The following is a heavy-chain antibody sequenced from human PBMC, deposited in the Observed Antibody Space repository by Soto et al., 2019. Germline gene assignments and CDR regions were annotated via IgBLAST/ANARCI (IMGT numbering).Heavy chain of an antibody. Sequence: PGGSLRLSCAASGFTFSSYGMHWVRQAPGKGLEWVAVISYDGSNKYYADSVKGRFTISRDNSKNTLYLQMNSLRAEDTAVYYCARARWDSYFDYWGQGTLVTVSS. CDR3: ARARWDSYFDY. D-gene: IGHD1-26*01. V-gene: IGHV3-30*03. CDR2: ISYDGSNK. J-gene: IGHJ4*02. CDR1: GFTFSSYG.